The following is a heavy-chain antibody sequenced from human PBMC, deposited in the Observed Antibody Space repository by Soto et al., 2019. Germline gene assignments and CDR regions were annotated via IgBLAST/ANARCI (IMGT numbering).Heavy chain of an antibody. CDR1: GFTFSTYA. CDR2: IGGSGRNT. D-gene: IGHD1-26*01. V-gene: IGHV3-23*01. CDR3: VKDVGYSGTY. J-gene: IGHJ4*01. Sequence: EVQLLESGGGLVQPGGSLRLSCAASGFTFSTYAMNWVRQAPGKGLEWVSNIGGSGRNTYYAESVKGRFTISRDNLKSTVHLQMNSLRAEETAVYYCVKDVGYSGTYWGQGTLVTVSS.